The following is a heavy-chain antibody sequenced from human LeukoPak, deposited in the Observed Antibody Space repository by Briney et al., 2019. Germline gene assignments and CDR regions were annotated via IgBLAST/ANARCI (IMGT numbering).Heavy chain of an antibody. V-gene: IGHV3-7*01. D-gene: IGHD3-9*01. J-gene: IGHJ6*02. Sequence: GGSLRLSCAASGLTFSSYWMSWVRQAPGKGLEWVANIKQDGSEKDYVDSVKGRFTISRDNAKNSLYLQMNSLRVEDTAVYYCGRHGGAFEMRGQGTTVTVSS. CDR2: IKQDGSEK. CDR3: GRHGGAFEM. CDR1: GLTFSSYW.